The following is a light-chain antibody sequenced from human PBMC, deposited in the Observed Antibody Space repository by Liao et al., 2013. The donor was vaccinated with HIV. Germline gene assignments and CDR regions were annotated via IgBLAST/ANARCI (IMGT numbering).Light chain of an antibody. J-gene: IGLJ3*02. CDR1: NIGSKS. Sequence: SYELTQPPSVSVAPGKTARITCGGNNIGSKSVHWYQQKPGQAPVLVIYKSSERPSGIPERLSGSRSGTTVTLTISGAQAEDEADYYCQVWDSSGDHPRVFGGGTKLTVL. V-gene: IGLV3-21*04. CDR2: KSS. CDR3: QVWDSSGDHPRV.